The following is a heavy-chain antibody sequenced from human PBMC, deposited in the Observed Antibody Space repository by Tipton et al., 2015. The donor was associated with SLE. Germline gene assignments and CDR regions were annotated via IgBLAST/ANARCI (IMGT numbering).Heavy chain of an antibody. V-gene: IGHV3-66*01. CDR2: IYSGGST. D-gene: IGHD1-26*01. Sequence: GSLRLSCAASGFTFSSYWMHWVRQAPGKGLEWVSVIYSGGSTYYADSVKGRFTISRDNSKNTLYLQMNSLRAEDTAVYYCARDRVGGTFDIWGQGTMVTVSS. CDR3: ARDRVGGTFDI. J-gene: IGHJ3*02. CDR1: GFTFSSYW.